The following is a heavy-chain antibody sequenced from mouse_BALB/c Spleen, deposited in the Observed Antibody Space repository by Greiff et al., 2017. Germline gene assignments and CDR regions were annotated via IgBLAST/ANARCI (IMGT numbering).Heavy chain of an antibody. CDR2: INPSNGRT. Sequence: VQLQQPGAELVKPGASVKLSCKASGYTFTSYWMHWVKQRPGQGLEWIGEINPSNGRTNYNEKFKSKATLTVDKSSSTAYMQLSSLTSEDSAVYYCARDGNYVRGAMDYWGQGTSVTVSS. D-gene: IGHD2-1*01. CDR1: GYTFTSYW. V-gene: IGHV1S81*02. CDR3: ARDGNYVRGAMDY. J-gene: IGHJ4*01.